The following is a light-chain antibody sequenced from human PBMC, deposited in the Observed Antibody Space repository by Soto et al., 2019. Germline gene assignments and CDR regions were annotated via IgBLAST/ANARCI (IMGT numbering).Light chain of an antibody. J-gene: IGKJ1*01. CDR1: QSVSNNY. CDR3: QQYGSSGT. V-gene: IGKV3-20*01. CDR2: GAS. Sequence: ELVLTQSPGTLSLSPGERATLSCRASQSVSNNYLAWYQQKPGQAPRLLIYGASNRATGIPGRFSGSGSVTVFTLTISRLEPEDSAVYYCQQYGSSGTFGQGTKVDTK.